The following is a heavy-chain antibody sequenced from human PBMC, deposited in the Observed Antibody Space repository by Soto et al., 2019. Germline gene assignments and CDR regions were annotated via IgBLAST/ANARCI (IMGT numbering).Heavy chain of an antibody. J-gene: IGHJ6*03. D-gene: IGHD4-17*01. CDR2: MNPNSGNT. V-gene: IGHV1-8*01. CDR1: GYTFTSYD. CDR3: ARELPYGDGHYYYYCMDV. Sequence: QVQLVQSGAEVKKPGASVKVSCKASGYTFTSYDINWVRQATGQGLEWMGWMNPNSGNTGYAQKFQGRVTITRNTAISTAYMELSTLRSEDTAVYYCARELPYGDGHYYYYCMDVWGKGTTVTVSS.